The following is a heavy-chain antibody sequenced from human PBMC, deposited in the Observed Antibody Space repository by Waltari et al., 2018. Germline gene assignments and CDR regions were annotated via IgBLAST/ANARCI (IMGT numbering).Heavy chain of an antibody. V-gene: IGHV4-59*08. D-gene: IGHD3-10*01. Sequence: QVQLQESGPGLVKPSETLSLTCTVSGGSISSYYWSCIRQPPGKGLEWIGYNSGSTNSNPSLKSRVTISVDTSKNQFSLKLSSVTAADTAVYYGARVGDYYGSGSYENWFDPWGQGTLVTVSS. CDR3: ARVGDYYGSGSYENWFDP. CDR1: GGSISSYY. J-gene: IGHJ5*02. CDR2: NSGST.